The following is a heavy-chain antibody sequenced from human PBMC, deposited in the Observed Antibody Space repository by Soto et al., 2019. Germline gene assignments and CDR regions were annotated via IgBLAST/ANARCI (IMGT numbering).Heavy chain of an antibody. J-gene: IGHJ3*02. D-gene: IGHD2-21*01. CDR1: GFTFSSYD. CDR2: IGTAGDT. Sequence: LRLSCAASGFTFSSYDMHWVRQATGKGLEWVSAIGTAGDTYYPGSVKGRFTISRENAKNSLYLQMNSPRAGDTAVYYCARGLLFADAFDIWGQGTMVTVSS. CDR3: ARGLLFADAFDI. V-gene: IGHV3-13*01.